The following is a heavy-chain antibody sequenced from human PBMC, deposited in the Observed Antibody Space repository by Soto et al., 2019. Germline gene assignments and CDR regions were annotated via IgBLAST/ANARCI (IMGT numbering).Heavy chain of an antibody. D-gene: IGHD6-6*01. Sequence: GGSLRLSCAAAGFPFSSYYMSLVSKAPGKGLEWVANIKQDGSEKYYVDSVKGRFTTFRDNAKNSLYLQMNSLRAEDTAVYYCAREKYSNSYFDQWGQGTLVTVSS. CDR1: GFPFSSYY. V-gene: IGHV3-7*01. CDR3: AREKYSNSYFDQ. CDR2: IKQDGSEK. J-gene: IGHJ4*02.